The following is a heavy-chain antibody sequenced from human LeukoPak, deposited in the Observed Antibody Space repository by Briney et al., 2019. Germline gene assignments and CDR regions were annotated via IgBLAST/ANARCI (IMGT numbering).Heavy chain of an antibody. Sequence: ASVKVSCEASGYPFTGYYMHWVRQAPGQGLAWMGQINPNNGDTNYAQRFQGRVTVTRDTSSSTAYMELIRLTSDDTAVYYCARERITAAEAFDIWGQGTMVTVSS. CDR1: GYPFTGYY. J-gene: IGHJ3*02. CDR2: INPNNGDT. D-gene: IGHD6-13*01. CDR3: ARERITAAEAFDI. V-gene: IGHV1-2*06.